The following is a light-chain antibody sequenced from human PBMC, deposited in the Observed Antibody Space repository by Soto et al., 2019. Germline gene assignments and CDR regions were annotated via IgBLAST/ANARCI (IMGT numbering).Light chain of an antibody. V-gene: IGKV3-11*01. CDR3: QQRSNWPPVIT. CDR2: DAS. Sequence: EIVLPQSPATLSLSPGARATLSCRASQSFSSYLAWYQQKPGQAPRLLIYDASKRATGIPARFSGRGSGTDFTLTISSLEPEDFAVYYCQQRSNWPPVITFGQGTRLEIK. CDR1: QSFSSY. J-gene: IGKJ5*01.